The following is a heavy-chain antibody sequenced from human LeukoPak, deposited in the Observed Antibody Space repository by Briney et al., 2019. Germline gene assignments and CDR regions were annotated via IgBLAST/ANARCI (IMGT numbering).Heavy chain of an antibody. CDR2: ISSSSSYI. D-gene: IGHD2-2*01. CDR1: GFTFSSYS. Sequence: GGSLRLSCAASGFTFSSYSMNWVRQAPGKGLEWVSSISSSSSYIYSADSVKGRFTISRDNAKNSLYLQTNSLRAEDTAVYYCARGDRGSSTSCYIDYWGQGTLVTVSS. CDR3: ARGDRGSSTSCYIDY. V-gene: IGHV3-21*06. J-gene: IGHJ4*02.